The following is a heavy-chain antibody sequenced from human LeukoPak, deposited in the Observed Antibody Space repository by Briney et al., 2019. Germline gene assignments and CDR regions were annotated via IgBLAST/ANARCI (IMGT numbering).Heavy chain of an antibody. CDR3: ASYYYGSGSYYGAVDY. J-gene: IGHJ4*02. CDR2: IYYSGST. Sequence: SQTLSLTCTVSGGSISSGDYYWSWIRQPPGKGLEWIGYIYYSGSTYYNPSLKSRVTISVDTSKNQFSLKLSSVTAADTAVYYCASYYYGSGSYYGAVDYWGQGTLATVSS. CDR1: GGSISSGDYY. V-gene: IGHV4-30-4*01. D-gene: IGHD3-10*01.